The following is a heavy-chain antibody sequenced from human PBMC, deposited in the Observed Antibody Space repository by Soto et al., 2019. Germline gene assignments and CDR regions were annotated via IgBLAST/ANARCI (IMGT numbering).Heavy chain of an antibody. J-gene: IGHJ4*02. CDR1: GDSVSSNSAA. D-gene: IGHD7-27*01. Sequence: SQTLSLTCAISGDSVSSNSAAWNWIRQSPSRGLEWLGRTYYRSKWYNDYAVSVKSRITINPDTSKNQFSLQLNSVTPEDTAVYYCARDAPWGSKGEGRRGFDYWGQGTLVTVSS. CDR2: TYYRSKWYN. CDR3: ARDAPWGSKGEGRRGFDY. V-gene: IGHV6-1*01.